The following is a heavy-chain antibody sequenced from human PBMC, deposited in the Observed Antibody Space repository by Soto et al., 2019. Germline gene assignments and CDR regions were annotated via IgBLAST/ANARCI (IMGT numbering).Heavy chain of an antibody. Sequence: EVQLVESGGGLVQPGGSLRLSCAASGFTVSSNFMNWVRQAPGKGLEWVSDIYSDGSTYYADSVKGRFTISRDNSKNTLYLQMNSLRAEDTAVYYCARSSGWNRFDYWGQGTLVTVSS. D-gene: IGHD6-19*01. J-gene: IGHJ4*02. V-gene: IGHV3-66*01. CDR2: IYSDGST. CDR3: ARSSGWNRFDY. CDR1: GFTVSSNF.